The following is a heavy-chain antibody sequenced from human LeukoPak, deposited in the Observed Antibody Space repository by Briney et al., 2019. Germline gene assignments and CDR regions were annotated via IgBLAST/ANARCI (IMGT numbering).Heavy chain of an antibody. CDR3: ARADLSPTYDYVWGSYRYGYFDY. J-gene: IGHJ4*02. CDR1: GGSFSGYY. D-gene: IGHD3-16*02. CDR2: INHSGST. V-gene: IGHV4-34*01. Sequence: SETLSLTCAVYGGSFSGYYWSWIRQPPGKGLEWIGEINHSGSTNYNPSLKSRVTISVDTSKNQFSLKLSSVTAADTAVYYCARADLSPTYDYVWGSYRYGYFDYWGQGTLVTVSS.